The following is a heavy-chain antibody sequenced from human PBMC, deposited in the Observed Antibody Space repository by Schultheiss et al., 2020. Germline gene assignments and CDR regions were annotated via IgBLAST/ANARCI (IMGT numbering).Heavy chain of an antibody. D-gene: IGHD5-12*01. V-gene: IGHV4-59*08. J-gene: IGHJ4*02. CDR2: IYYSGST. Sequence: PLSLTCTVSGGSISSYYWSWIRQPPGKGLEWIGYIYYSGSTNYNPSLKSRVTISVDTSKNQFSLKLSSVTAADTAVYYCATGVYGYSGYFDYWGQGTLVTVSS. CDR1: GGSISSYY. CDR3: ATGVYGYSGYFDY.